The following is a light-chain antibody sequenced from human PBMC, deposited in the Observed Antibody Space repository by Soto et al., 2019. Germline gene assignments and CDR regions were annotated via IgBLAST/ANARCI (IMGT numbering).Light chain of an antibody. CDR1: SSDVGGYKY. CDR3: SSYTSRSTPYV. V-gene: IGLV2-14*01. Sequence: QSALTQPASVSGSPGQSITISCTGTSSDVGGYKYVSWNQQHPGKAPKLMIYEVSNRPSGVSNRFSGSKSGNTASLTISGLQAEDEADYYCSSYTSRSTPYVFGAGTKLTVL. CDR2: EVS. J-gene: IGLJ1*01.